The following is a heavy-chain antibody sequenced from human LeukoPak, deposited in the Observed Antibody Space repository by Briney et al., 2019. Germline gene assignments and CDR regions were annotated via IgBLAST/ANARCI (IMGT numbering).Heavy chain of an antibody. CDR1: GFTFTNYA. J-gene: IGHJ3*01. CDR3: ARHPRDTGGYYLGAFHD. V-gene: IGHV3-23*01. CDR2: IGASGADT. Sequence: GGSLRLSCAASGFTFTNYAMTWVRQAPGKGLEWVSVIGASGADTYYSDSVKGRFTVSRDNSQNTLFLHMSSLRAEDTAVYFCARHPRDTGGYYLGAFHDWGQGTTVTVSS. D-gene: IGHD3-22*01.